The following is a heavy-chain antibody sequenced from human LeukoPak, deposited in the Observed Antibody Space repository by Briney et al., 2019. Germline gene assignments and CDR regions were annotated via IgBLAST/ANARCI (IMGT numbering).Heavy chain of an antibody. CDR2: IRYDGSNK. J-gene: IGHJ4*02. CDR3: ARGVVTAYAAFDS. CDR1: GFTFSSYG. V-gene: IGHV3-30*02. D-gene: IGHD2-21*02. Sequence: PGGSLRLSCAASGFTFSSYGMHWVRQAPGKGLEWVAFIRYDGSNKYYADSVKGRFTISRDNSKNTLYLQMNSLRAEDTAVYYCARGVVTAYAAFDSWGQGTLVTVSS.